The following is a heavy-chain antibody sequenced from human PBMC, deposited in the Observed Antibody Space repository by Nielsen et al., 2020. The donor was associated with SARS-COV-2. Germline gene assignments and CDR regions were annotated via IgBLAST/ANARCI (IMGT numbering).Heavy chain of an antibody. D-gene: IGHD3-16*01. CDR1: GYTFTSYD. CDR3: AREGVEIRVWFDP. CDR2: MNPNSGNT. V-gene: IGHV1-8*01. J-gene: IGHJ5*02. Sequence: ASVKVSCKASGYTFTSYDINWVRQATGQGLEWMGWMNPNSGNTGYAQKFQGRVTMTRDTSISTAYMELSRLRSDDTAVYYCAREGVEIRVWFDPWGQGTLVTVSS.